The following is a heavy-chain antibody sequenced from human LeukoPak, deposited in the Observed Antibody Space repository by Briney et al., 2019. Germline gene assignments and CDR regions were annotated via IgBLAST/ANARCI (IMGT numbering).Heavy chain of an antibody. Sequence: SQTLSLTCTVSGGSISSGSYYWSWIRQPAGKGLEWIGRIYTSGSTNYNPSLKSRVTISVDTSKNQSSLKLSSVTAADTAVYYCARVAGTTVFWFDPWGQGTLVTVSS. CDR2: IYTSGST. CDR1: GGSISSGSYY. J-gene: IGHJ5*02. CDR3: ARVAGTTVFWFDP. V-gene: IGHV4-61*02. D-gene: IGHD1-1*01.